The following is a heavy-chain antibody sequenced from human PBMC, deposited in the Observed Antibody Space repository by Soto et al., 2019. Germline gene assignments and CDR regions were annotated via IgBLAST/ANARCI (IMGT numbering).Heavy chain of an antibody. CDR3: ARERGNSGTFDY. CDR2: VNAGSGGT. CDR1: GYTFSRYA. Sequence: GSVTVSCKGSGYTFSRYAIHWVRQAPGLTLEWMGWVNAGSGGTKYSQKFQGRVTITREASASTAYRELSSLRSEDTAVYYCARERGNSGTFDYWGQGALVTVSS. J-gene: IGHJ4*02. D-gene: IGHD1-1*01. V-gene: IGHV1-3*01.